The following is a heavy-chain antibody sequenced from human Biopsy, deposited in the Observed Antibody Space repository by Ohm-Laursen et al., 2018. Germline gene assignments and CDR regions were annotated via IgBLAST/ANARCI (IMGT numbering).Heavy chain of an antibody. CDR1: GGSVSSGGFY. CDR2: IYYSGTT. CDR3: ARRPYGGTRYWYFDL. V-gene: IGHV4-31*01. D-gene: IGHD4-23*01. J-gene: IGHJ2*01. Sequence: SQTLSLTCTVSGGSVSSGGFYWSWIRQHPGKGLEWIGYIYYSGTTYYNPSLKSLVTISVDTSKNQFSLKLNSVTAADTAVYYCARRPYGGTRYWYFDLWGRGTLVTVS.